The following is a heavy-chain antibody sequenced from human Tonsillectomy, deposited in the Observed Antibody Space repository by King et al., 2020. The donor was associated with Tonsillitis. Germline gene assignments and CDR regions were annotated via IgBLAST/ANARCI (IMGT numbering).Heavy chain of an antibody. D-gene: IGHD2-15*01. V-gene: IGHV4-34*12. CDR2: IFHNGDT. CDR1: GGSFSDFH. Sequence: VQLKQWGAGLLKPSENLSLTCAVYGGSFSDFHWTWIRQPPGKGLEWIGEIFHNGDTDYHPSLKGRVTISIDTSKHQFSLRMTSVTAADTAVYYCARTPSTFDYWGRGILVTVSS. CDR3: ARTPSTFDY. J-gene: IGHJ4*02.